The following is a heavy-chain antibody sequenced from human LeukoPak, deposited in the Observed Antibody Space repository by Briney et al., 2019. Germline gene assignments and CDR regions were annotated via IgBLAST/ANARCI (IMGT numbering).Heavy chain of an antibody. CDR2: IYYSGST. D-gene: IGHD2-15*01. CDR3: ARLETRCSGGSCYSPPGYYYYGMDV. Sequence: PSETLSLTCTVSGGSISSYYWSWIRQPPGKGLEWIGYIYYSGSTNYNPSLKSRVTISVDTSKNQFSPKLSSVTAADTAVYYCARLETRCSGGSCYSPPGYYYYGMDVWGQGTTVTVSS. CDR1: GGSISSYY. J-gene: IGHJ6*02. V-gene: IGHV4-59*08.